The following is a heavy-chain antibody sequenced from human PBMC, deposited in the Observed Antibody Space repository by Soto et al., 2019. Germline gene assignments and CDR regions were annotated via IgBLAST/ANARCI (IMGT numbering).Heavy chain of an antibody. Sequence: TSETLSLTCTVSGGSITSSHYYWGWIRQPPGKGLEWIGSIYYNGSTYYNPSLKSRVTISVDNSKNTLFLQMNSLREEDTAVYYCAKDLVKTSSWPADWGQGTLVTVSS. CDR3: AKDLVKTSSWPAD. J-gene: IGHJ4*02. CDR2: IYYNGST. D-gene: IGHD6-19*01. V-gene: IGHV4-39*02. CDR1: GGSITSSHYY.